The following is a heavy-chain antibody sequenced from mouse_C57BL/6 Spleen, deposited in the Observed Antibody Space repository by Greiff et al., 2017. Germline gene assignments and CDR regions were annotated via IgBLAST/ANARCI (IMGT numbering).Heavy chain of an antibody. D-gene: IGHD2-2*01. V-gene: IGHV1-50*01. CDR3: ARGRGYLYAMCC. CDR1: GYTFTSYW. Sequence: VQLQQPGAELVKPGASVKLSCKASGYTFTSYWMQWVKQRPGQGLEWIGEIDPSDSYTNSNQKFKGKATLTVDTSSSTAYKQLSSLTSEDSAVYYCARGRGYLYAMCCWGQGTSVTVSS. CDR2: IDPSDSYT. J-gene: IGHJ4*01.